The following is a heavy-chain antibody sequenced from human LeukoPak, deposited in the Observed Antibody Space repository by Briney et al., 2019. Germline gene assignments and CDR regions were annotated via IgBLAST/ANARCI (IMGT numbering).Heavy chain of an antibody. CDR1: GFTFNSYA. CDR2: ISGSGRSA. Sequence: GGSLRLSCAASGFTFNSYAMTWVRQAPGKGLEWVSSISGSGRSAYYVESVKGRFTISRDNSKNTLYLQMNSLRAEDTAVYYCAKYLGSGSAFDYWGQGTLVTVSS. D-gene: IGHD3-10*01. CDR3: AKYLGSGSAFDY. J-gene: IGHJ4*02. V-gene: IGHV3-23*01.